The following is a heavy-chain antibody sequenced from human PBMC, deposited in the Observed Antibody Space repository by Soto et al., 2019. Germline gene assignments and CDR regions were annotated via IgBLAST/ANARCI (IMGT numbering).Heavy chain of an antibody. J-gene: IGHJ6*02. Sequence: GGSLRLSCAASGFTFSSFAMHRVSQAPGKGLECVAVISYDGSNKYYADSVKGRFTISRDNSKNTLYLQMNSLRPEDTAVYYCARPRLEFYYYYGMDVWGQGTTVTVSS. CDR3: ARPRLEFYYYYGMDV. CDR2: ISYDGSNK. D-gene: IGHD5-12*01. V-gene: IGHV3-30-3*01. CDR1: GFTFSSFA.